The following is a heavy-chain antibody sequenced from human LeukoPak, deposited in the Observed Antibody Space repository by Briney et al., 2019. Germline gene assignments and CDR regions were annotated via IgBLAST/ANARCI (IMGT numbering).Heavy chain of an antibody. Sequence: GGSLRLSCAASGLTFNRNAISWVRQAPGKGLEWVSTIGGSGDKTFHADSVKGRFTISRDNSKNMLHLQMSSLTGEDTALYYCVRRGDASSGWGDHDYWGQGALVTVSS. CDR2: IGGSGDKT. CDR1: GLTFNRNA. D-gene: IGHD6-19*01. CDR3: VRRGDASSGWGDHDY. J-gene: IGHJ4*02. V-gene: IGHV3-23*01.